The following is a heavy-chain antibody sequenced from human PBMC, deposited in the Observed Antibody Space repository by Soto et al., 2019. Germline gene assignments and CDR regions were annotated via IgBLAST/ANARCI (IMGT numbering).Heavy chain of an antibody. CDR2: IRGFSPYT. CDR3: ARDRGYDAHDYYYNAMDV. V-gene: IGHV3-21*01. CDR1: GFTFRTYT. D-gene: IGHD3-10*01. J-gene: IGHJ6*02. Sequence: GGSLRLSCISSGFTFRTYTMNWVRQAPGKGLEWVSGIRGFSPYTFYAESVKGRFTISRDNAKNSLYLQMNSLRAEDTAVYYCARDRGYDAHDYYYNAMDVRGQGTTVTVS.